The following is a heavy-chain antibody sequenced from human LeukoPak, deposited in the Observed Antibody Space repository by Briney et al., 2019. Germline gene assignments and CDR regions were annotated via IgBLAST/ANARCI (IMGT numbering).Heavy chain of an antibody. V-gene: IGHV3-23*01. J-gene: IGHJ5*02. D-gene: IGHD3-10*01. Sequence: PGGSLRLSCAASGFTFSNYAMSWVRQAPGKGLEWVSAISGSGGSTYYADSVKGRFTISRDNSKNTLYLQMNSLRAEDTAVYYCAKETAYYYGSPEEDWFDPWGQGALVTVSS. CDR1: GFTFSNYA. CDR2: ISGSGGST. CDR3: AKETAYYYGSPEEDWFDP.